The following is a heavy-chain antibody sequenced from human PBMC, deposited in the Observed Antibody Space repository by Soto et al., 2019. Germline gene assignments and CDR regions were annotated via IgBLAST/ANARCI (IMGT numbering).Heavy chain of an antibody. CDR2: TSYDGSNA. D-gene: IGHD3-16*01. CDR3: ARRGTTGGLDF. Sequence: QVQLVESGGGVVQPGTSLRLSCVGSGFTFRSFVIHWVRQAPGKGLEWVALTSYDGSNAYYGDSVKGRFTISRDNSKNTVDLQMDSLRVEDTALYYCARRGTTGGLDFWGQGTLVSVSS. CDR1: GFTFRSFV. J-gene: IGHJ4*02. V-gene: IGHV3-30*03.